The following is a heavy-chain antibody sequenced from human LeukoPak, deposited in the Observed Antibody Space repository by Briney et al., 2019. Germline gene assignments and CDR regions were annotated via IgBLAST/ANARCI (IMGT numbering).Heavy chain of an antibody. CDR3: ARRATTERGYSYGLDY. CDR1: GYTFTSYY. CDR2: INPSGGST. Sequence: GASVKVSCKASGYTFTSYYMHWVRQAPGQGLEWMGIINPSGGSTSYAQKFQGRVTMTRDMSTSTVYMELSSLRAEDTAVYYCARRATTERGYSYGLDYWGQGTLVTVSS. J-gene: IGHJ4*02. D-gene: IGHD5-18*01. V-gene: IGHV1-46*01.